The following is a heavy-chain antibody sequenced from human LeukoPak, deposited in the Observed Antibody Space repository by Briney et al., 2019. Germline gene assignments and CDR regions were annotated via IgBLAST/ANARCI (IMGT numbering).Heavy chain of an antibody. Sequence: PSETLSLTCTVSGGSISSYYWSLIRQPPGKGLEWIGYIYYSGSTNYNPSLKSRVTISVDTSKNQFSLKLSSVTAAGTAVYYCASTGLGFGELSWWFDPWGQGTLVTVSS. J-gene: IGHJ5*02. CDR3: ASTGLGFGELSWWFDP. CDR2: IYYSGST. D-gene: IGHD3-10*01. V-gene: IGHV4-59*01. CDR1: GGSISSYY.